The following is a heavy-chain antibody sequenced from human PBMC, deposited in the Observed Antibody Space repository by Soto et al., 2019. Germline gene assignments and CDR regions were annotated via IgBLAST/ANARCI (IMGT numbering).Heavy chain of an antibody. CDR1: GGSISSGGYY. V-gene: IGHV4-39*07. CDR3: GVMYGDDFDY. CDR2: IYHSGST. D-gene: IGHD4-17*01. Sequence: SETLSLTCTVSGGSISSGGYYWSWVRQHPGKGLEWIGEIYHSGSTNYNPSLKSRVTISVDKSKNQFSLKLSSVTAADTAVYYCGVMYGDDFDYWGQGTLVTVSS. J-gene: IGHJ4*02.